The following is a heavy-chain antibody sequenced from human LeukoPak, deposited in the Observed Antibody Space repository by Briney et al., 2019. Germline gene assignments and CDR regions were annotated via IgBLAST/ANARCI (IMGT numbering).Heavy chain of an antibody. V-gene: IGHV3-23*01. CDR1: GFTFSSSA. CDR3: ARDGGGPDAFDI. Sequence: GGSLRLSCAASGFTFSSSAMSWVRQVPGKGLEWVSGISASGGSTSYADSVRGRFTTSRDNAANSLYLHMNSLRAEDTAVYYCARDGGGPDAFDIWGQGTMVTVS. CDR2: ISASGGST. J-gene: IGHJ3*02.